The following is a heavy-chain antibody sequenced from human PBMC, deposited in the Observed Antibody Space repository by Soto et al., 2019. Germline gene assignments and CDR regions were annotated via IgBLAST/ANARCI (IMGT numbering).Heavy chain of an antibody. Sequence: QVQLVQSGAEVRKPGSSVKVSCKASGGTFSTSAMNWVRQAPGQGLEWMGSIIPVFGTATYAQSFQGRLTITADGSTTTGYMEWSSLRSEATAVYYCATQLNGDLDFWGQGTRLIVSS. D-gene: IGHD7-27*01. V-gene: IGHV1-69*15. CDR2: IIPVFGTA. J-gene: IGHJ4*02. CDR1: GGTFSTSA. CDR3: ATQLNGDLDF.